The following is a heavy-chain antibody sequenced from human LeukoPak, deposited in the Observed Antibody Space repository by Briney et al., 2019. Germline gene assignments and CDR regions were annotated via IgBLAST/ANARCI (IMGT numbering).Heavy chain of an antibody. CDR3: ARIIKPGEGTFDI. CDR1: GYSFTNYA. J-gene: IGHJ3*02. D-gene: IGHD3-10*01. CDR2: ISAYNGNT. Sequence: ASVKVSCKASGYSFTNYAISWVRQAPGQGLEWMGWISAYNGNTNYGQKFQGRATMTTDTSTTTAYMELRSLRSDDTAVYYCARIIKPGEGTFDIWGQGTMVTVSS. V-gene: IGHV1-18*01.